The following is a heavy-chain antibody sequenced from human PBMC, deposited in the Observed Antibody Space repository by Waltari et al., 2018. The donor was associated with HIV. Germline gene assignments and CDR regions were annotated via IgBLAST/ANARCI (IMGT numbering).Heavy chain of an antibody. J-gene: IGHJ6*02. Sequence: QVQVQESGPGLVKPSETLSLTCTVSGGSIRTHYWSWIRQTPGKGLEWIGYFFYDGRTNYNPSLKSRVTLAVDTSKNQFSLNLRSVTTADTAVYYCARGLVPIDFNGMDVWGQGTMVTVSS. CDR3: ARGLVPIDFNGMDV. CDR1: GGSIRTHY. CDR2: FFYDGRT. V-gene: IGHV4-59*11. D-gene: IGHD3-16*01.